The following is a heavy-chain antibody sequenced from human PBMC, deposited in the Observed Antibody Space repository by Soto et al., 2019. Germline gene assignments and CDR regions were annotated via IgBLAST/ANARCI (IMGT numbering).Heavy chain of an antibody. CDR3: ARVPLAAYSSPKRYDY. CDR2: IYHSGST. CDR1: SVYIRGGGDY. Sequence: TSEPPCLTWTVSSVYIRGGGDYWSWIRQPPGKGLEWIGYIYHSGSTYYNPSLKSRVTISVDKSKNQFSLKLSSVTAADTAVYYCARVPLAAYSSPKRYDYWGQGTLVTVSS. V-gene: IGHV4-30-2*01. J-gene: IGHJ4*02. D-gene: IGHD6-13*01.